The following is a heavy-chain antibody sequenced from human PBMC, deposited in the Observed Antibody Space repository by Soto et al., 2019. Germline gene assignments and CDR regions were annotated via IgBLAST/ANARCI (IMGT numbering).Heavy chain of an antibody. V-gene: IGHV3-23*01. J-gene: IGHJ4*02. CDR3: AKDRVPGDGKLALDY. CDR1: GFTFSSYA. CDR2: IAGGGDGI. Sequence: EVQLLKSGGGLVQPGGSLRLSCAASGFTFSSYAMTWIRQAPGKGLEFVADIAGGGDGIKHTDSVQGRFNISRDNSRNTLYLQMNDLRADDTATYYWAKDRVPGDGKLALDYWCQGTLVTVSS. D-gene: IGHD1-1*01.